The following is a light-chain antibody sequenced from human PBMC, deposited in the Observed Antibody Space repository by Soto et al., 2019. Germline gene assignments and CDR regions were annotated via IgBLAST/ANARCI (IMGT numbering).Light chain of an antibody. CDR1: TSDVGGYNY. CDR2: EVS. CDR3: FSYTTSSAPDV. J-gene: IGLJ1*01. V-gene: IGLV2-14*01. Sequence: QSSLTQPASVSGSPGQSITISCTGTTSDVGGYNYVSWYQQHPGKAPKLMIYEVSNRSSGVSNRFSGSKSGNTASLTISGLQAEDEAAYYCFSYTTSSAPDVFGTGTKVTVL.